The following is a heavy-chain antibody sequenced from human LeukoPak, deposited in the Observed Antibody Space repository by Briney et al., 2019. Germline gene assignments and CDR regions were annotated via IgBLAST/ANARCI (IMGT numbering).Heavy chain of an antibody. V-gene: IGHV1-69*05. D-gene: IGHD6-6*01. CDR3: ARTLAAPALYDAFDI. J-gene: IGHJ3*02. CDR2: IIPIFGTV. Sequence: GASVKVSCKASGGTFSSYAISWVRQAPGQGLEWMGRIIPIFGTVKYAQKFQGRVTITTDESTSTAYMELSSLRSEDTAVYYCARTLAAPALYDAFDIWGQGTMVTVSS. CDR1: GGTFSSYA.